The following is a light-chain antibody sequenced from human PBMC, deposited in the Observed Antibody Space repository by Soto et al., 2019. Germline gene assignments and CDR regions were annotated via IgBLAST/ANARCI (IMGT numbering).Light chain of an antibody. V-gene: IGLV2-14*03. CDR2: DVS. CDR1: SSDVGGYNY. CDR3: NSYTGSTTPV. J-gene: IGLJ2*01. Sequence: QSVLTQPASVSGSPGQSITISCTGTSSDVGGYNYVSWYQHHPGKAPKLMIYDVSSRPSGVSNRFSGSKSGNTASLTISGLQAEDEADYYCNSYTGSTTPVFGVGTQLTVL.